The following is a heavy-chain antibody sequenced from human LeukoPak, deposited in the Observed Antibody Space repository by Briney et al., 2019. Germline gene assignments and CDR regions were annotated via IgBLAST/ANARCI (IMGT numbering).Heavy chain of an antibody. D-gene: IGHD3-22*01. CDR2: INPSGGST. CDR3: ARDRQSELYYYDSSGYIHAFDI. V-gene: IGHV1-46*01. Sequence: RASVKVSCKASGYTFTSYYMHWVRQAPGQGLEWMGIINPSGGSTSYAQKFQGRVTMTRDMSTSTAYMELRSLRSDDTAVYYCARDRQSELYYYDSSGYIHAFDIWGQGTMVTVSS. CDR1: GYTFTSYY. J-gene: IGHJ3*02.